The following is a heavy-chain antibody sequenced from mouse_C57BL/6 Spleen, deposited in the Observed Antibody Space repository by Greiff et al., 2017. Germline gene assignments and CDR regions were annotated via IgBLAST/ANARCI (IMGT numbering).Heavy chain of an antibody. CDR2: IRNKANNHAT. J-gene: IGHJ2*01. V-gene: IGHV6-6*01. D-gene: IGHD1-1*01. Sequence: EVKLMESGGGLVQPGGSMKLSCAASGFTFSDAWMDWVRQSPEKGLEWVAEIRNKANNHATYYAESVKGRFTISRDDSKSSVYLQMNSLRAEDTGIYYCTRLCSYGYFDYWGQGTTLTVSS. CDR3: TRLCSYGYFDY. CDR1: GFTFSDAW.